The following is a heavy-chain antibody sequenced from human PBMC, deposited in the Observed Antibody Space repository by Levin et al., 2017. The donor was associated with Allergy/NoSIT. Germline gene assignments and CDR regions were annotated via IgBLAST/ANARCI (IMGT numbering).Heavy chain of an antibody. V-gene: IGHV3-30-3*01. D-gene: IGHD3-10*01. CDR1: GFTFSSYA. Sequence: GGSLRLSCAASGFTFSSYAMHWVRQAPGKGLEWVAVISYDGSNKYYADSVKGRFTISRDNSKNTLYLQMNSLRAEDTAVYYCARDPYYGSGSYYYYYYGMDVWGQGTTVTVSS. J-gene: IGHJ6*02. CDR3: ARDPYYGSGSYYYYYYGMDV. CDR2: ISYDGSNK.